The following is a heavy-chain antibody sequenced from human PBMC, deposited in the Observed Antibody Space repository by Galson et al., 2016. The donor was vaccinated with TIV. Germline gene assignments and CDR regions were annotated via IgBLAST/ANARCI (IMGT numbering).Heavy chain of an antibody. V-gene: IGHV3-23*01. D-gene: IGHD1-26*01. CDR1: GFTFSGYV. Sequence: SLRLSCAASGFTFSGYVMNWVRQAPGKGLEWVSSISLNGGTTYYVDSVEGRFTISRDNSKYTLYLQMNSLRPEDTAIYYFTKVDKSGDYSWDAFDVWGQGAMVTVSS. J-gene: IGHJ3*01. CDR3: TKVDKSGDYSWDAFDV. CDR2: ISLNGGTT.